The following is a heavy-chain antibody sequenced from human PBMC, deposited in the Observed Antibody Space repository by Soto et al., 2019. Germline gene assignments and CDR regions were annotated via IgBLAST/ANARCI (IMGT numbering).Heavy chain of an antibody. CDR2: ISYDGSNK. Sequence: PGGSLRLSCAASGFTFSSYAMHWVRQAPGKGLEWVAVISYDGSNKYYADSVKGRFTISRDNSKNTLYLQMNSLRAEDTAVYYCARDTVLEGSSWYNLFDPWGQGTMVTVSS. CDR3: ARDTVLEGSSWYNLFDP. V-gene: IGHV3-30-3*01. CDR1: GFTFSSYA. D-gene: IGHD6-13*01. J-gene: IGHJ5*02.